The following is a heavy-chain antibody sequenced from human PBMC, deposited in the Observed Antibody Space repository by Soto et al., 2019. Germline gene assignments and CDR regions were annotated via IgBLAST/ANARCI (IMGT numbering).Heavy chain of an antibody. V-gene: IGHV1-3*01. CDR3: ARDSVVSYLTMIVVAPMDV. Sequence: ASVKVSCKASGYSFTSYAMHWVRQAPGQRLEWMGWINAGNGNTKYSQKFQGRVTITRDTSASTAYMGLSSLRSEDTAVYYCARDSVVSYLTMIVVAPMDVWGQGTTVTVSS. CDR2: INAGNGNT. D-gene: IGHD3-22*01. CDR1: GYSFTSYA. J-gene: IGHJ6*02.